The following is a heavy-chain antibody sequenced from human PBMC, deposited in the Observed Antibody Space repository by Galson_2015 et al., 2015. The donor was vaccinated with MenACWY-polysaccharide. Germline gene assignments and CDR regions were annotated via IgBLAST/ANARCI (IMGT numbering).Heavy chain of an antibody. J-gene: IGHJ4*02. V-gene: IGHV2-5*02. CDR3: AHSTKVFRGAYYFDY. D-gene: IGHD3-10*01. CDR2: IYWEDDK. Sequence: PALVKPTQTLTLTCTFSGFSFSTGGVGVGWIRQPPGKALEWLALIYWEDDKRYSPSLNNRLTITKDTSKNQVVLTMTNMDPVDTATYYCAHSTKVFRGAYYFDYWGQGTLVTVS. CDR1: GFSFSTGGVG.